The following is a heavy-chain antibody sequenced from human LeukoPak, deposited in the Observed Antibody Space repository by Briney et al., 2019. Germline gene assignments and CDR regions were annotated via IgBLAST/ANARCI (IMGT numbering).Heavy chain of an antibody. V-gene: IGHV1-18*01. Sequence: GASVKVSCKASGYTFTSYGISWVRQAPGQGLEWMGWISAYNGNTNYAQKLQGRATMTTDTSTSTAYMELRSLRSDDTAVYYCARAFSEGYQLLFSDYWGQGTLVTVSS. D-gene: IGHD2-2*01. CDR1: GYTFTSYG. J-gene: IGHJ4*02. CDR2: ISAYNGNT. CDR3: ARAFSEGYQLLFSDY.